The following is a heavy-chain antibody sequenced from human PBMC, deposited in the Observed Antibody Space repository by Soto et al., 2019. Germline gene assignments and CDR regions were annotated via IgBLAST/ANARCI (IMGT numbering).Heavy chain of an antibody. D-gene: IGHD2-2*01. Sequence: GWSLRLSCSASGFTFTTYGIHWVRQAPGKGLEWVAVISYDGGNKYYADSVKGRFTISRDNPKNTLYLQMNSLRPEDTAVYYCAKAVGYCSKKSGRDYYYYGMDRWGQGSTVTVAS. V-gene: IGHV3-30*18. CDR2: ISYDGGNK. CDR3: AKAVGYCSKKSGRDYYYYGMDR. CDR1: GFTFTTYG. J-gene: IGHJ6*02.